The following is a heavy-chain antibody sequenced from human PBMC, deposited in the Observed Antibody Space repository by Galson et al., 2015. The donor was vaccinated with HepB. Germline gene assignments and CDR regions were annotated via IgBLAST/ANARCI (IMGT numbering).Heavy chain of an antibody. D-gene: IGHD4-11*01. CDR2: IIPIFGTA. J-gene: IGHJ5*02. CDR3: ARESNSNYLKHGNWFDP. CDR1: GGTFSSYA. V-gene: IGHV1-69*13. Sequence: SVKVSCKASGGTFSSYAISWVRQAPGQGLEWMGGIIPIFGTANYAQKFQGRVTITADESTSTAYMELSSLRSEDTAVYYCARESNSNYLKHGNWFDPWGQGTLVTVSS.